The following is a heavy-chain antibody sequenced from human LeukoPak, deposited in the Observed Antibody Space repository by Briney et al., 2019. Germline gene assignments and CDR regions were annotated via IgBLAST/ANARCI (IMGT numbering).Heavy chain of an antibody. Sequence: SETLSLTCAVYGGSFSGYYWSWIRQPPGKGLEWIGEINHSGSTNYNPSLKSRVTISVDTSKNQFSLKLSSVTAADTAVYYCARASMVRGDKYYFDYWGQGTLVTVSS. J-gene: IGHJ4*02. CDR3: ARASMVRGDKYYFDY. V-gene: IGHV4-34*01. CDR2: INHSGST. D-gene: IGHD3-10*01. CDR1: GGSFSGYY.